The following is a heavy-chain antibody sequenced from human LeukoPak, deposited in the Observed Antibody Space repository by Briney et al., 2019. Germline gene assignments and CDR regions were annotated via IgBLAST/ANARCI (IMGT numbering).Heavy chain of an antibody. CDR1: GYTLTELS. CDR2: FDPEDGET. Sequence: ASVKVSCKVSGYTLTELSMHWVRQAPGKGLEWMGGFDPEDGETIYAQKFQGRVTMTEDTSTDTAYMELSSLRSEDTAVYYCATVHMVRGVIDDHYFDYWGQGTLVTVSS. D-gene: IGHD3-10*01. J-gene: IGHJ4*02. V-gene: IGHV1-24*01. CDR3: ATVHMVRGVIDDHYFDY.